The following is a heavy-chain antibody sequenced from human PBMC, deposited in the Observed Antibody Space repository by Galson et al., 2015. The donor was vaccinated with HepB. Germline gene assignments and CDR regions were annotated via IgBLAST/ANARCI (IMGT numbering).Heavy chain of an antibody. Sequence: SLRLSCAASGFTFSSYSMNWVRQAPGKGLEWVSSISSSSSYIYYADSVKGRFTISRDNAKNSLYLQMNSLRAEDTAVYYCARVSNYSSGWYWDVLAWFDPWGQGTLVTVSS. D-gene: IGHD6-19*01. CDR1: GFTFSSYS. CDR3: ARVSNYSSGWYWDVLAWFDP. V-gene: IGHV3-21*01. CDR2: ISSSSSYI. J-gene: IGHJ5*02.